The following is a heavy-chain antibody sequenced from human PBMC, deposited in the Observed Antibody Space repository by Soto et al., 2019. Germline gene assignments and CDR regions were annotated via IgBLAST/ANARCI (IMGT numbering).Heavy chain of an antibody. J-gene: IGHJ6*02. CDR1: GGSISSSSYY. Sequence: PSETLSLTCTVSGGSISSSSYYWGWIRQPPGKGLEWIGSIYYSGSTYYNPSLKSRVTISVDTSKNQFSLKLSSVTAADTAVYYCARHSPRWTPSYYGMDVWGQGTTVTVSS. V-gene: IGHV4-39*01. D-gene: IGHD1-1*01. CDR3: ARHSPRWTPSYYGMDV. CDR2: IYYSGST.